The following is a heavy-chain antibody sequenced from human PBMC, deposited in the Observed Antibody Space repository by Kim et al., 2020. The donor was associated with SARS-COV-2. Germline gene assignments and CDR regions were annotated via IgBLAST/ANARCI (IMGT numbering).Heavy chain of an antibody. Sequence: ASVKVSCKASGYTFTSYDINWVRQATGQGLEWMGWINLNGGNTGNAQKFQGRATMTRNTPISTANMELSSLSSEDTPVYYCPRGTLVATIFNYYYVMDVWGQGTTVTVSS. D-gene: IGHD5-12*01. CDR1: GYTFTSYD. CDR3: PRGTLVATIFNYYYVMDV. CDR2: INLNGGNT. V-gene: IGHV1-8*01. J-gene: IGHJ6*02.